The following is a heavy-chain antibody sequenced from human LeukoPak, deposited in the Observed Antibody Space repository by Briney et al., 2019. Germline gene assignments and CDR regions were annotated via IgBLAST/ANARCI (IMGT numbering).Heavy chain of an antibody. CDR3: AISLTGHTWDY. CDR2: ISAYNGNT. V-gene: IGHV1-18*01. J-gene: IGHJ4*02. CDR1: GYTFTSYG. D-gene: IGHD3-9*01. Sequence: ASVKVSCKASGYTFTSYGISWVRHAPGQGLEWMGWISAYNGNTNYAQKLQGRVTMTTDTTTNTAYMEMRSLRSDDTAVYYCAISLTGHTWDYWGQGTLVTVSS.